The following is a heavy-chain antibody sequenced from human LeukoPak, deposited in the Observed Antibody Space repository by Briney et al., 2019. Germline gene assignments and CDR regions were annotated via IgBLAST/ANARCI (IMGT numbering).Heavy chain of an antibody. CDR3: AREAFQDRALDY. CDR1: GFTFSDYY. V-gene: IGHV3-11*01. D-gene: IGHD2-15*01. CDR2: ISSSGSTI. J-gene: IGHJ4*02. Sequence: PGGSLRLSCAASGFTFSDYYMSWVRQAPGKGLEWVSYISSSGSTIYYADSVKGRFTISRDNAKNSLYLQMNSLRAEDTAVYYCAREAFQDRALDYWGQGTLVTVSS.